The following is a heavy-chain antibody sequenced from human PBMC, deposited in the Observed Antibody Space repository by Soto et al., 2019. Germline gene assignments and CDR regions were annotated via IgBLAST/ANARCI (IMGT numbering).Heavy chain of an antibody. CDR2: IYYTGST. D-gene: IGHD6-19*01. J-gene: IGHJ4*02. CDR1: GGSITGSSYY. CDR3: ARQMAGTVYFDY. Sequence: SETLSLTCTVSGGSITGSSYYCGWIRQRPGKGLEWIGSIYYTGSTYYNPPLKSRVTIPGDTSKNQFSLKLSSVTAADTAVYYCARQMAGTVYFDYWGQGTLVTVS. V-gene: IGHV4-39*01.